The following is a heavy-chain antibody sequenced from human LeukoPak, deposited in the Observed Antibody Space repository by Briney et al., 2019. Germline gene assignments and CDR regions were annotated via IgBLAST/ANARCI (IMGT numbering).Heavy chain of an antibody. Sequence: YPSETLSLTCSVSGGSISSSNYYWGWIRQPPGKGLEWIGTIYYSGSTYYNPSLKSRVTISVDTSRNQFSLRLTSVTAADTAVYYCARPRTRLAWFDPWGQGTLVTVSS. CDR2: IYYSGST. J-gene: IGHJ5*02. D-gene: IGHD6-19*01. CDR3: ARPRTRLAWFDP. CDR1: GGSISSSNYY. V-gene: IGHV4-39*01.